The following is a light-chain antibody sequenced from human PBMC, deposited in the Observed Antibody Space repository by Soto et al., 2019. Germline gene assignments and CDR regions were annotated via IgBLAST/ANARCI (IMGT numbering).Light chain of an antibody. CDR3: CSSADSSTPQV. Sequence: QSVLTQPASVSGSPGQSITISCTGTSHDVASYYYVSWYQQHPGKAPKLMIYEFNKRPSGISSRFSGSTSGNTASLTISGLQAEDEADYYCCSSADSSTPQVFGTGTKVTVL. J-gene: IGLJ1*01. CDR2: EFN. CDR1: SHDVASYYY. V-gene: IGLV2-23*02.